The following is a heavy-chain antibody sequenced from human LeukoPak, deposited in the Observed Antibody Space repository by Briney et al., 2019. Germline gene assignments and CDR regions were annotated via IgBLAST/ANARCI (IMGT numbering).Heavy chain of an antibody. Sequence: GGSLRLSCAASGFTFSSYAMSWVRQAPGKGLEWVSAISGSGGSTYYADSVRGRFTISRDNSKNTLYLQMNSLRAEDTAVYYCATDRGGYGSGSYDYWGQGTLVTVSS. CDR3: ATDRGGYGSGSYDY. D-gene: IGHD3-10*01. CDR2: ISGSGGST. CDR1: GFTFSSYA. V-gene: IGHV3-23*01. J-gene: IGHJ4*02.